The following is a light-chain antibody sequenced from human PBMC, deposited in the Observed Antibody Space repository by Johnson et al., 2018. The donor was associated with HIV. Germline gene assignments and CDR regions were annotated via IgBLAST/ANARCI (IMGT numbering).Light chain of an antibody. Sequence: QSVLTQPPSVSAAPGQKVTISCSGSSSNIGNNYVSWYQQLPGTAPKLLIYESNQRPSGIPDRFSGSKSGPSATLGITGLQTGDEADYYCGTWDSSLSAGIFGTGTKVTVL. CDR1: SSNIGNNY. V-gene: IGLV1-51*02. CDR3: GTWDSSLSAGI. CDR2: ESN. J-gene: IGLJ1*01.